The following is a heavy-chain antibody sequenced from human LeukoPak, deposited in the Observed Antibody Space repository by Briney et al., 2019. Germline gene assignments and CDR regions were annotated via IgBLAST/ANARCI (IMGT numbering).Heavy chain of an antibody. CDR3: AKSTRDDFRSGYYVDY. CDR1: GFTFDDYT. CDR2: ISWNSGSI. Sequence: PGRSLRLSCAASGFTFDDYTMHFVRQAPGKGLEWVSGISWNSGSIGYADSVKGRFTMSRDNAKNSLYLQMNSLRAEDTALYYCAKSTRDDFRSGYYVDYWGQGTLVTVSS. J-gene: IGHJ4*02. D-gene: IGHD3-3*01. V-gene: IGHV3-9*01.